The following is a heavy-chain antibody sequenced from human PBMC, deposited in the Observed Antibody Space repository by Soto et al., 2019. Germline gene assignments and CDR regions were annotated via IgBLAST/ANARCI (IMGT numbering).Heavy chain of an antibody. D-gene: IGHD6-13*01. CDR1: GFSFSTSVVG. CDR3: AHVYWAASGTRYYFDH. CDR2: IYWDDDK. J-gene: IGHJ4*02. Sequence: QITLTESGPTLVKPTQTLTLTCTFSGFSFSTSVVGVGWIRQPPGKALEFLALIYWDDDKRYRPSLKSKISITKDTSRNQVVLTMTDLDPEDTATYYCAHVYWAASGTRYYFDHWGQGTLVTVSS. V-gene: IGHV2-5*02.